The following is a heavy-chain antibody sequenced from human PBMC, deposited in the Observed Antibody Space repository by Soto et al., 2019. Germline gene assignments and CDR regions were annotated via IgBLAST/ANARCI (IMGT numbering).Heavy chain of an antibody. CDR1: GYTFTGYY. CDR2: INPNSGDT. CDR3: ARSRSLKCNWFDT. V-gene: IGHV1-2*02. Sequence: ASVKVSCKTSGYTFTGYYMHWVRQAPGQGLEWMGWINPNSGDTNYAPKFQGRVTMTRETSINTAYMDLTRLTSDDTAVYYCARSRSLKCNWFDTWGQGPLVTVSS. D-gene: IGHD6-13*01. J-gene: IGHJ5*02.